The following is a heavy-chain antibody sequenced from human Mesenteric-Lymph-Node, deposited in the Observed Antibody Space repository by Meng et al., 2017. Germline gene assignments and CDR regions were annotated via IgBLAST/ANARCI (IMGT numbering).Heavy chain of an antibody. D-gene: IGHD3-9*01. CDR2: IRQDGSGK. Sequence: GESLKISCAASGFTFSSYAMSWVRQAPGKGLEWVSNIRQDGSGKYYVDSVKGRFTISRDNSKNSLYLQMNSLRAEDTAVYYCAAYCCYYGISWCNAFYIWGQGTMVTVSS. CDR1: GFTFSSYA. CDR3: AAYCCYYGISWCNAFYI. J-gene: IGHJ3*02. V-gene: IGHV3-7*01.